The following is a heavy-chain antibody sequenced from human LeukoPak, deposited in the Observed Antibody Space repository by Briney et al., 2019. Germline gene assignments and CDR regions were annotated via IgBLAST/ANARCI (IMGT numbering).Heavy chain of an antibody. V-gene: IGHV3-7*01. CDR3: ARLRGGDGSVFRPFDY. Sequence: PGGSLRLSCAASGFTFSDYCMTWVRQAPGEGLEWVASIKGDGSEKYYVDSVKGRFTISRDNAKNSLYLQMNSLRAEDTAMYYCARLRGGDGSVFRPFDYRGQGTLVTVSS. J-gene: IGHJ4*02. D-gene: IGHD3-22*01. CDR1: GFTFSDYC. CDR2: IKGDGSEK.